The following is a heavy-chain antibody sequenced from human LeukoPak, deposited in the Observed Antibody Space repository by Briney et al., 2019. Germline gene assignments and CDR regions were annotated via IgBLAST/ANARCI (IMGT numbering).Heavy chain of an antibody. CDR2: IYSGGST. J-gene: IGHJ1*01. CDR3: ASVTTGGRSGWYLGGFQH. CDR1: GFTVSSNY. D-gene: IGHD6-19*01. Sequence: QAGGSLRLSCAASGFTVSSNYMSWVRQAPGKGLEWVSVIYSGGSTYYADSVKGRFTISRDNSKNTLYLQMNSLRAEDTAVYYCASVTTGGRSGWYLGGFQHWGQGTLVTVSS. V-gene: IGHV3-66*01.